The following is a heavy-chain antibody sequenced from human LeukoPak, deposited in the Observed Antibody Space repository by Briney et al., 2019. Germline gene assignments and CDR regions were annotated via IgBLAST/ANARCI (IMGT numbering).Heavy chain of an antibody. V-gene: IGHV4-61*02. D-gene: IGHD3-10*01. Sequence: SETLSLTCSVSGDSISSSGYYWSWIRQPAGKGLEYIGRIYSTGSTNYNPSLRSRVTISVDTSKNHFSLKLSSVTAADTAVYYCARDQTYSGSGIYTYFDYWGQGILVTVST. CDR1: GDSISSSGYY. J-gene: IGHJ4*02. CDR2: IYSTGST. CDR3: ARDQTYSGSGIYTYFDY.